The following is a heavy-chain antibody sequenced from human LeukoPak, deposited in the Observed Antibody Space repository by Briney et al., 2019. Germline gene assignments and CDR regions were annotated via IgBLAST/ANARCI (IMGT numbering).Heavy chain of an antibody. D-gene: IGHD3-10*01. CDR3: AKSSGGFGELNLVRYHYMDV. CDR2: IRYDGSNK. Sequence: GGSLRLSCAASGFTFSSHGMHWVRQAPGKGLEWVAFIRYDGSNKKYADSVKGRFTISRDNSKNTLYLQMNSLRAEDTAVFYCAKSSGGFGELNLVRYHYMDVWGKGTTVTISS. V-gene: IGHV3-30*02. J-gene: IGHJ6*03. CDR1: GFTFSSHG.